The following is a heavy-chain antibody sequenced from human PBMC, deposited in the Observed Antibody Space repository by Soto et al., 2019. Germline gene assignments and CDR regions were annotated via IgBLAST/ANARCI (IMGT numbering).Heavy chain of an antibody. CDR3: ARHNDGSGSTYFDY. J-gene: IGHJ4*02. Sequence: QVQLQESGPGLVKPSETLSLTCTVSGGSISSYYWSWIRQPPGKGLEWLGYIYYSGRTNYNPSLKSRVTISVDTSKNQFSLKLNSMTAADTAVYYCARHNDGSGSTYFDYWGQGTLVTVSS. D-gene: IGHD3-10*01. CDR2: IYYSGRT. V-gene: IGHV4-59*08. CDR1: GGSISSYY.